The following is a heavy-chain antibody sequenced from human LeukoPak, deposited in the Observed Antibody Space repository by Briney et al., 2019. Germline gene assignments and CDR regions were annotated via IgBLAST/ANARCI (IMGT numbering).Heavy chain of an antibody. Sequence: GGSLRLSCAASGFTFSSYAMSWVRQAPGKGLEWVSAISGSGGSTYYADSVKGRFTISRDNSKNTLYLQMNSLRAEDTAVYYCAKRGMDSSGWYFGPGWFDPWGQGTLATVSS. J-gene: IGHJ5*02. CDR2: ISGSGGST. CDR3: AKRGMDSSGWYFGPGWFDP. D-gene: IGHD6-19*01. V-gene: IGHV3-23*01. CDR1: GFTFSSYA.